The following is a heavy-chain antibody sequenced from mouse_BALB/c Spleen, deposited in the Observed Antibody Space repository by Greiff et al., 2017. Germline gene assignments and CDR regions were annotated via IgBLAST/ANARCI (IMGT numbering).Heavy chain of an antibody. V-gene: IGHV2-9*02. J-gene: IGHJ2*01. D-gene: IGHD1-1*01. Sequence: VQLVESGPGLVAPSQSLSITCTVSGFSLTSYGVHWVRQPPGKGLEWLGVIWAGGSTNYNSALISRLSISKDNSKSQVFLKMNSLQTDDTAMYYCARDRYCGSSHFDYWGQGTTLTVSS. CDR1: GFSLTSYG. CDR2: IWAGGST. CDR3: ARDRYCGSSHFDY.